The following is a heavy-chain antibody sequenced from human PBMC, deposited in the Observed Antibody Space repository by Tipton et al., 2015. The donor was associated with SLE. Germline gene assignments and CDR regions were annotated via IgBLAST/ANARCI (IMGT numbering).Heavy chain of an antibody. Sequence: PSLTCAVYGGSFSGYYWSWIRQPPGKGLEWIGEINHSGSTNYNPSLKSRVTISVDTSKNQFSLKLSSVTAADTAVYYCARVSTGFYYYYGMDVWGQGTTVTVSS. D-gene: IGHD2-8*02. CDR1: GGSFSGYY. CDR3: ARVSTGFYYYYGMDV. V-gene: IGHV4-34*01. CDR2: INHSGST. J-gene: IGHJ6*02.